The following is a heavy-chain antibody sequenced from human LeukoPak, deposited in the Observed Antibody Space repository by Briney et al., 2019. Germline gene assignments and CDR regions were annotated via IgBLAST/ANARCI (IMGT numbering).Heavy chain of an antibody. V-gene: IGHV3-23*01. J-gene: IGHJ2*01. CDR3: AKAGIVGASFWYFDL. CDR1: GFTFSSYA. Sequence: GGSLLLSCAASGFTFSSYAMSWVRQAPGKGLEWVSAISGSGGSTYYAASVKGRFTISRNNSKNTLYLQMNSLRAEDTAVYYCAKAGIVGASFWYFDLWGRGTLVTVSS. D-gene: IGHD1-26*01. CDR2: ISGSGGST.